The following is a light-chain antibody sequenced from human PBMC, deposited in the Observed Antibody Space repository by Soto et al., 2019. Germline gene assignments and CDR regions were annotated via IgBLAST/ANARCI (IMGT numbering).Light chain of an antibody. CDR2: EVS. J-gene: IGLJ1*01. Sequence: QSALTQPPSASGSPGQSVTISCTGTSSDVGGYNFVSWYLQHPGKAPKLMIYEVSKRPSGVPGRFSGSKSGNTASLTVSGLQAEDEADYYCSSYAGSNFYVFGTGTKLTVL. CDR1: SSDVGGYNF. V-gene: IGLV2-8*01. CDR3: SSYAGSNFYV.